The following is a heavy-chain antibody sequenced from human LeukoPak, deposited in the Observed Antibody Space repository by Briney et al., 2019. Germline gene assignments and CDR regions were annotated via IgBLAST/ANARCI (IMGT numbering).Heavy chain of an antibody. Sequence: ASVKVASQTDGHTFISHGISWVRQAPGQGLEWMGWISSHNGYTKYAQKFQGRVTITTDTSMSTAYMELGSLRSDDTAVYYCARRRAVAGVNWFDPWGRATRVPVP. D-gene: IGHD6-19*01. V-gene: IGHV1-18*01. CDR3: ARRRAVAGVNWFDP. CDR2: ISSHNGYT. CDR1: GHTFISHG. J-gene: IGHJ5*02.